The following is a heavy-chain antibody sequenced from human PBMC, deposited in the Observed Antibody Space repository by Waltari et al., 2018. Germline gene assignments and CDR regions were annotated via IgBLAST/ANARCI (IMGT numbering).Heavy chain of an antibody. J-gene: IGHJ4*02. Sequence: QLQLQESGPGLVKPSETLSLTCNVSNGSISTNTYYWAWFRQPPGKGLEWIGSIFYTGNVYYNPSLQSRVTMSVDTSRNQFSLKLRSVTAADTAVYYCAGRPLYTVVWHGFDYWGRGALVTVSS. CDR1: NGSISTNTYY. CDR2: IFYTGNV. D-gene: IGHD2-2*02. V-gene: IGHV4-39*07. CDR3: AGRPLYTVVWHGFDY.